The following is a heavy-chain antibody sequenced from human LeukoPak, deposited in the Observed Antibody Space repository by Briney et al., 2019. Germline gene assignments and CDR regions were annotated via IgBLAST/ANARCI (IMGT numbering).Heavy chain of an antibody. Sequence: KPGGSLRLSCAASGFTFSSYSMNWVRQAPGKGLEWVSSISSSSSYIYYADSVKGRLTISRDNAKNSLYLQMNSLRAEDTAVYFCARDFRIAAAVPSYFDYWGQGVLVTVSS. CDR1: GFTFSSYS. CDR2: ISSSSSYI. CDR3: ARDFRIAAAVPSYFDY. J-gene: IGHJ4*02. D-gene: IGHD6-13*01. V-gene: IGHV3-21*01.